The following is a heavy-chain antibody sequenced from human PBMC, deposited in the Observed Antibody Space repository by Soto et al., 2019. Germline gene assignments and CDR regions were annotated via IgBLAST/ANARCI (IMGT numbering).Heavy chain of an antibody. Sequence: GASVKVSCKASGYTFTSYAMHWVRQAPGQRLEWMGWINAGNGNTKYSQKFQGRVTITRDTSASTAYMELSSLRSEDTAVYYCARDLVTMVRGVHNFDYWGQGTLVTVSS. D-gene: IGHD3-10*01. CDR1: GYTFTSYA. V-gene: IGHV1-3*01. CDR2: INAGNGNT. J-gene: IGHJ4*02. CDR3: ARDLVTMVRGVHNFDY.